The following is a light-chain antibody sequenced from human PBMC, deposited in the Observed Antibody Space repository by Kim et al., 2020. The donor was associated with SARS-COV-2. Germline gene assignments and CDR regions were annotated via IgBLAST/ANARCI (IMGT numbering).Light chain of an antibody. CDR2: GKN. J-gene: IGLJ2*01. CDR3: NSRDSNDNVV. V-gene: IGLV3-19*01. CDR1: SLRSYY. Sequence: VALGQTVRITCQGDSLRSYYATWYQKKPRQAPILVIYGKNNRPAGIPDLFSGSSSGNTASLTITGTQAGDEADYYCNSRDSNDNVVFGGGTQLTVL.